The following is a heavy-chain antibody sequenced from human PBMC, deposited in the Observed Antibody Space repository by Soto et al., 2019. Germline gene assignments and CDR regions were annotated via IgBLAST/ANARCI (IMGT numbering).Heavy chain of an antibody. J-gene: IGHJ5*01. V-gene: IGHV4-30-4*01. D-gene: IGHD2-15*01. Sequence: SETLSLTCSVSGDSISSVDYFWAWIRQPPGQALEYIGYSYKSATTYYNPSFESRVAISLDTSKSPFSLNVTSVTAADTAVYFCARGRYCLTGRCFPNWFDSWGQGALVTVSS. CDR2: SYKSATT. CDR1: GDSISSVDYF. CDR3: ARGRYCLTGRCFPNWFDS.